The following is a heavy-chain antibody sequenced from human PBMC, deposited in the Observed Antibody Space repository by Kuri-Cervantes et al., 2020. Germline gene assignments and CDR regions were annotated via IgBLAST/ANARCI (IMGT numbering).Heavy chain of an antibody. CDR1: GYTFTSYG. D-gene: IGHD3-22*01. J-gene: IGHJ4*02. Sequence: ASVKVSCKASGYTFTSYGISWVRQAPGQGLEWMGWISAYNGNTNYAQKLQGRVTMTTDTSTSTAYMELRSLRSEDTAVYYCASEFPSSDSSGYGLGYWGQGTLVTVSS. CDR2: ISAYNGNT. CDR3: ASEFPSSDSSGYGLGY. V-gene: IGHV1-18*01.